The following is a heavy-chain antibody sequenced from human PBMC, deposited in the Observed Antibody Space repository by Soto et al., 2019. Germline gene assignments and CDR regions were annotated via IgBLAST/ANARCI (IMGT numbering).Heavy chain of an antibody. CDR2: ISGSGGST. CDR3: AKERTYYYDSSGYYVVY. Sequence: GGSLRLSCAASGFTFSSYAMSWVRQAPGKGLEWVSAISGSGGSTYYADSVKGRFTISRDNSKNTLYLQMNSLRAEDTAVYYCAKERTYYYDSSGYYVVYWGQGTLVTVSS. CDR1: GFTFSSYA. D-gene: IGHD3-22*01. V-gene: IGHV3-23*01. J-gene: IGHJ4*02.